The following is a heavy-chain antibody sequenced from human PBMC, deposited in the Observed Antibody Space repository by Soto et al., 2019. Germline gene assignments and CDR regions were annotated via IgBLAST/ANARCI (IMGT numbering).Heavy chain of an antibody. V-gene: IGHV4-59*01. CDR2: IYYSGST. CDR1: GGSISSYY. D-gene: IGHD6-13*01. J-gene: IGHJ6*02. Sequence: PSGTLSLTCTVSGGSISSYYWSWIRQPPGKGLEWIGYIYYSGSTNYNPSLKSRVTISVDTSKNQFSLKLSSVTAADTAVYYCSRSSPRYVIYFCGPGTTVTGS. CDR3: SRSSPRYVIYF.